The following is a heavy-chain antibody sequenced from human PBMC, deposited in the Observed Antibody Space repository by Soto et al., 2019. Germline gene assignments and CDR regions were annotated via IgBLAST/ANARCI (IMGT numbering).Heavy chain of an antibody. CDR1: GGTFSSYA. V-gene: IGHV1-69*01. CDR2: ITPISDTT. J-gene: IGHJ6*02. CDR3: XXXXXXXXXXEIYYYYYYGMDV. Sequence: QVQLVQSGAEVKKPGSSVKVSCKASGGTFSSYAISWVRQAPGQGLEWMGGITPISDTTNYAQKFQGRVTITADESXSTXXXXXXXXXXXXXXXXXXXXXXXXXXXXEIYYYYYYGMDVWGQGTTVTVSS.